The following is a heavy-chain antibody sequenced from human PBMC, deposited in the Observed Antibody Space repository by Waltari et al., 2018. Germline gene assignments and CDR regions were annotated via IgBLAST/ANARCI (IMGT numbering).Heavy chain of an antibody. J-gene: IGHJ4*02. Sequence: QLQLQQSGPGLVKPSESLSLTCAVSGDSMGSRDFWSWVRQAPGKGLEWIGQVHRSGRTNYNPSLASRVTMSIDTSNNQFSLKVTSATAADTAIYYCVRDRGRGLYLDSWGQGILVTVSP. D-gene: IGHD2-15*01. CDR3: VRDRGRGLYLDS. CDR2: VHRSGRT. V-gene: IGHV4-4*02. CDR1: GDSMGSRDF.